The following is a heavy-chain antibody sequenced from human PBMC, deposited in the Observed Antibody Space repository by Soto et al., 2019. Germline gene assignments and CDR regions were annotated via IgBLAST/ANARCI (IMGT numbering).Heavy chain of an antibody. CDR3: ARDDAFGNENAFDL. V-gene: IGHV3-33*01. Sequence: GGSLRLSCAVSGFSFRTYGFHWVRQPPGKGLEWVAVISPKGLSDSVEGRFTISRDNSKDTLYLQMNNLRAEDTAVYYCARDDAFGNENAFDLWGQGTMVT. CDR2: ISPK. D-gene: IGHD1-1*01. J-gene: IGHJ3*01. CDR1: GFSFRTYG.